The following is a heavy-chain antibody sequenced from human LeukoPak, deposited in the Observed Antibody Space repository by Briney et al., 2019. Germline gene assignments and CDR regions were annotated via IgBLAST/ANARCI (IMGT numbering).Heavy chain of an antibody. V-gene: IGHV1-69*04. CDR3: ARGSGYGDYIP. Sequence: GASVKVSCKASGGTYSSYAISWVRQAPGQGLEWMGRIIPILGIANYAQKFQGRVTITADKSTSTAYMELSSLRSEDTAVYYCARGSGYGDYIPWGQGTLVTVSS. CDR1: GGTYSSYA. D-gene: IGHD4-17*01. J-gene: IGHJ5*02. CDR2: IIPILGIA.